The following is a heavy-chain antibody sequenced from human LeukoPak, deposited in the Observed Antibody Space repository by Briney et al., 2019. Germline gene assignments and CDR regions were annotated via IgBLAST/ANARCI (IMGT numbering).Heavy chain of an antibody. J-gene: IGHJ4*02. CDR3: AREDWNYGQFDY. D-gene: IGHD1-7*01. V-gene: IGHV1-2*02. CDR2: INPNSGGT. Sequence: GASVKVSCKASGYTFTGYYMHWVRQAPGQGLEWTGWINPNSGGTNYAQKFQGRVTMTRDTSISTAYMELSRLRSDDTAVYYCAREDWNYGQFDYWGQGTLVTVSS. CDR1: GYTFTGYY.